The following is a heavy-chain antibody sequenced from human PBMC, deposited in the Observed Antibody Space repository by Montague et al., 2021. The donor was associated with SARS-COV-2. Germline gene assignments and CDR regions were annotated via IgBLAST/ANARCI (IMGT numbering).Heavy chain of an antibody. V-gene: IGHV4-59*01. J-gene: IGHJ6*02. D-gene: IGHD3-10*01. CDR1: GDSISDYY. CDR2: IFRSGAT. Sequence: SETLSLTCTVSGDSISDYYWSWIRQPPGTGLEWIGYIFRSGATNYNPPLKSRVIISIDTSKSQFSLRLSSVTAADTAIYYCARTSRGSRYFYGVDVWGQGTTVTVSS. CDR3: ARTSRGSRYFYGVDV.